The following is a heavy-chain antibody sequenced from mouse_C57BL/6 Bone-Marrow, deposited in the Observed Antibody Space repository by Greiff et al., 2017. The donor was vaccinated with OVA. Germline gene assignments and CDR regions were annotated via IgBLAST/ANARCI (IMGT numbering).Heavy chain of an antibody. V-gene: IGHV5-4*01. J-gene: IGHJ3*01. CDR1: GFTFSSYA. D-gene: IGHD1-1*01. CDR3: ARDPRYYYGSSPWFAY. Sequence: DVKLVESGGGLVKPGGSLKLSCAASGFTFSSYAMSWVRQTPDKRLEWVATISDGGSYTYYPDNVKGRFTISRDNAKNHLYLQMSHLKSEDTAMYYCARDPRYYYGSSPWFAYWGQGTLVTVSA. CDR2: ISDGGSYT.